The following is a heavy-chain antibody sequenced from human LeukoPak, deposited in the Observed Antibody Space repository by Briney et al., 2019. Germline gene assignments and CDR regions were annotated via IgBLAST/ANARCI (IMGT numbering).Heavy chain of an antibody. CDR2: ISSSSSYI. Sequence: GGSLRLSCAAAGFTFSSYSMNWVRQAPGKGLEWVSSISSSSSYIYYADSVKGRFTISRDNAKNSLYLQMNSLRAEDTAVYYCARDKSMYYYDSSGYYPHGYYYGMDVWGQGTTVTVSS. CDR1: GFTFSSYS. J-gene: IGHJ6*02. CDR3: ARDKSMYYYDSSGYYPHGYYYGMDV. D-gene: IGHD3-22*01. V-gene: IGHV3-21*01.